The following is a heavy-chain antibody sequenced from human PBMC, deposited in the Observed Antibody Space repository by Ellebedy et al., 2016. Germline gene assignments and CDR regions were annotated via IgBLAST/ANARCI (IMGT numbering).Heavy chain of an antibody. CDR2: ILYDGSNK. CDR3: ASEVVVVGDEDLFDI. J-gene: IGHJ3*02. V-gene: IGHV3-30-3*01. CDR1: GFTFGSYA. Sequence: GGSLRLSXTASGFTFGSYAMHWVRQAPGKGLEWVAVILYDGSNKYYGDSVKGRFTISRDNSKNSLYLQMNSLRAEDTAVYYCASEVVVVGDEDLFDIWGQGTMVTVSS. D-gene: IGHD2-15*01.